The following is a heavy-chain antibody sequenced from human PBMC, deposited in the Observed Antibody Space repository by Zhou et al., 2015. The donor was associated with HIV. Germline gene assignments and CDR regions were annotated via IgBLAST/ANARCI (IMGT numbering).Heavy chain of an antibody. J-gene: IGHJ3*02. CDR3: ARDLDIVIIPTGAGDASYI. Sequence: QVQLVQSGTEVKKPGASVRVSCKTFGYTFTSYGISWVRQAPGKGLEWMGWISPYNVKTVYAQKFQGRVTMTTDTSTSTVYMELRSLISDDTAVYYCARDLDIVIIPTGAGDASYIWAKGRWSPSLQ. V-gene: IGHV1-18*01. D-gene: IGHD2-2*03. CDR2: ISPYNVKT. CDR1: GYTFTSYG.